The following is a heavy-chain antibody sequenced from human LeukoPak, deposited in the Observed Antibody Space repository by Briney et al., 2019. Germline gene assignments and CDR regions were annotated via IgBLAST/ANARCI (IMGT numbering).Heavy chain of an antibody. J-gene: IGHJ4*02. CDR1: GGSISSYY. D-gene: IGHD1/OR15-1a*01. CDR2: IYYNGHT. Sequence: SETLSLTCTVSGGSISSYYWSWIRQPPGKGLEWIGYIYYNGHTDYNPSLKSRVTISLDTSKNQFSLKLSSVTAADTAVYYCARDRHWTNDWVFDYWGQGTLVTVSS. CDR3: ARDRHWTNDWVFDY. V-gene: IGHV4-59*01.